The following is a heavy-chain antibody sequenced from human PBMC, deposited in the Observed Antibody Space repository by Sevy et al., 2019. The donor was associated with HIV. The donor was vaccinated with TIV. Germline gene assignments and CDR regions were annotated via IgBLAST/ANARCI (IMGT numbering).Heavy chain of an antibody. J-gene: IGHJ4*02. CDR2: ISSSGSTI. V-gene: IGHV3-11*01. CDR1: GFTFSDYY. D-gene: IGHD5-18*01. CDR3: ARETAMVTIDY. Sequence: GGSLRLSCAASGFTFSDYYMSWIRQAPGKGLEWVSYISSSGSTIYYADSVKGRFTISRDNAKNSLYLQMYSLRAEDTAVYYCARETAMVTIDYWGQGTLVTVSS.